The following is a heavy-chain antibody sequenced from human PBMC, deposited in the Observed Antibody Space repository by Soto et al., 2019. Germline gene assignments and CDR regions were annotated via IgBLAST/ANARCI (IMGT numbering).Heavy chain of an antibody. CDR1: GFTFSSYW. J-gene: IGHJ4*02. D-gene: IGHD1-26*01. CDR3: TRGGGLEYSGSF. CDR2: INSDGSST. Sequence: GGSLRLSCAASGFTFSSYWMHWVRQAPGKGPVWVSRINSDGSSTTYADPVKGRFTISRDNAKNTVYLQMNSLTAEDTAVYYCTRGGGLEYSGSFWGQGPLVTVSS. V-gene: IGHV3-74*01.